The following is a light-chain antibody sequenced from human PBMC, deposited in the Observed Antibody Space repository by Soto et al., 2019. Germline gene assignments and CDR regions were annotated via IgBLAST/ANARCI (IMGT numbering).Light chain of an antibody. Sequence: DIVMTQSPDSLAVSLGERATINCKSSQSVLYSSSNENYLAWYQQKPGQPPKLLISWASTRDSGVPDRFSGSGSETDFTLTISSLQAEDVAVYYCQQYNDWPPAFGGGTKVDIK. CDR1: QSVLYSSSNENY. CDR3: QQYNDWPPA. CDR2: WAS. J-gene: IGKJ4*01. V-gene: IGKV4-1*01.